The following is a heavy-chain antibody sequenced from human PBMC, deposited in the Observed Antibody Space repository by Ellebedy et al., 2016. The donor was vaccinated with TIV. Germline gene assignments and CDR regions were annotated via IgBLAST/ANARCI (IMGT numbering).Heavy chain of an antibody. CDR3: ARHTTMAYLFDY. CDR2: IFGSGGQR. Sequence: PGGSLRLSCAASGFTFSPYAMAWVRQAPGKGLEWVSGIFGSGGQRYADSVQGRFTISRDNAKNSLFLQMNNLRAEDTAVYFCARHTTMAYLFDYWGQGTQVTVSS. D-gene: IGHD1-1*01. V-gene: IGHV3-21*04. CDR1: GFTFSPYA. J-gene: IGHJ4*02.